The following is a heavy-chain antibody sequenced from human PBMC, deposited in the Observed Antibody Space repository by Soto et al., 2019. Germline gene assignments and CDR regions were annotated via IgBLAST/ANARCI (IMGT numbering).Heavy chain of an antibody. CDR1: GGSFSGYY. D-gene: IGHD3-10*01. V-gene: IGHV4-34*01. CDR3: ARRRHPLGHGSGSYGY. J-gene: IGHJ4*02. CDR2: INHSGST. Sequence: QVQLQQWGAGLLKPSETLSLTCAVYGGSFSGYYWSWIRQPPGKGLEWIGEINHSGSTNYNPSLKSRVTISVDPSKTQFSLKLSSVTAADTAVYYCARRRHPLGHGSGSYGYWGQGTLVTVSS.